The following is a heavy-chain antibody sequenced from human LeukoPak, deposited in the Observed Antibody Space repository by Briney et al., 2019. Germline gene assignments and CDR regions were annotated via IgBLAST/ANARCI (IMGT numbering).Heavy chain of an antibody. V-gene: IGHV4-4*02. J-gene: IGHJ4*02. CDR3: ARTGPATIADY. Sequence: SETLSLPCAVSGGFISSRNWGGWFRQPRGKGLEWIGEIHDSVGTNYNPSLKSRVAISMDKSKNPFSLDVTSVTAADTAMYYCARTGPATIADYWGRGTLVTVSS. CDR1: GGFISSRNW. D-gene: IGHD4-11*01. CDR2: IHDSVGT.